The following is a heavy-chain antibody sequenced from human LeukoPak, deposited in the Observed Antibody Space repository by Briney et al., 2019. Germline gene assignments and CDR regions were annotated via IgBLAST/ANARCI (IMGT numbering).Heavy chain of an antibody. CDR3: AAQTVDSSGYYPYFFDY. CDR1: GGSISTRSYY. J-gene: IGHJ4*02. D-gene: IGHD3-22*01. V-gene: IGHV4-39*01. CDR2: IYYSGKT. Sequence: PSETQSLTCTVSGGSISTRSYYWGWIRQPPRKGLEWIGSIYYSGKTYYNPSLKSRVTISVDTSKNQFSLKLSSVTAADTALYYCAAQTVDSSGYYPYFFDYWGQGTLVTVSS.